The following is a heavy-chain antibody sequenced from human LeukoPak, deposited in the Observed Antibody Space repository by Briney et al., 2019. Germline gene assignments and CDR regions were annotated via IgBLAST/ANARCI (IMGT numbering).Heavy chain of an antibody. V-gene: IGHV5-51*01. J-gene: IGHJ4*02. D-gene: IGHD5-24*01. Sequence: GEPLKISCKGFVYSFTYYWIGWVRQMPGKLLEGIGIIYTSDSETRYSPSFQGQVTISADKSLSTAYLQWSSLRASDTAMYYCARCGEMATISSCYFDYWGQGTLVTVSS. CDR3: ARCGEMATISSCYFDY. CDR2: IYTSDSET. CDR1: VYSFTYYW.